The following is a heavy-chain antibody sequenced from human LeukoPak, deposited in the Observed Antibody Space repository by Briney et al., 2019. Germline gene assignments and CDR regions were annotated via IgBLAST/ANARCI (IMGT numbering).Heavy chain of an antibody. V-gene: IGHV5-51*01. Sequence: GESLKISCKGSGYIFTNYWIGWVRQMPGKGLEWMGTIYPGDSDTRYSPSFQGQVTISADKSINTAYLQWSSLKTSDTAMYYCARQGMVASTCDYWGQGSLVTVSS. CDR3: ARQGMVASTCDY. CDR1: GYIFTNYW. D-gene: IGHD2-15*01. J-gene: IGHJ4*02. CDR2: IYPGDSDT.